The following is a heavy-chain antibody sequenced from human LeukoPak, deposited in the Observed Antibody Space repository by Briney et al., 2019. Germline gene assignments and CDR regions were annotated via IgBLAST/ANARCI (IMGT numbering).Heavy chain of an antibody. CDR2: IYYSGST. Sequence: SETLSLTCTVSGGSISSYYWSWIRQPPGKGLEWIGSIYYSGSTYYNPSLKSRVTISVDTSKNQFSLKLSSVTAADTAVYYCAREGLTRGDYPNWFDPWGQGTLVTVSS. CDR1: GGSISSYY. CDR3: AREGLTRGDYPNWFDP. V-gene: IGHV4-59*12. J-gene: IGHJ5*02. D-gene: IGHD4-17*01.